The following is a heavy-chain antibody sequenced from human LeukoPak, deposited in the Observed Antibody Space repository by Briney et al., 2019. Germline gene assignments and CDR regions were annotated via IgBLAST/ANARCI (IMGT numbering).Heavy chain of an antibody. CDR3: AKDNRLYDSSGYLDAFDI. CDR1: GFTFSSYA. CDR2: ISGSGGST. Sequence: GGSLRLSCAASGFTFSSYAMSWVRQAPGKGLEWVSAISGSGGSTYYADSVKGRFTISRDNSKNTLYLQMNSLRAEDTAVYYCAKDNRLYDSSGYLDAFDIWGQGTMVTVSS. V-gene: IGHV3-23*01. D-gene: IGHD3-22*01. J-gene: IGHJ3*02.